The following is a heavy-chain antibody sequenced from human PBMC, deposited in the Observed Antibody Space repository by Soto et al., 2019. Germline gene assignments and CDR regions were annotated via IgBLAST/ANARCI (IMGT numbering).Heavy chain of an antibody. J-gene: IGHJ4*02. CDR3: ARDTGNFFDY. CDR1: GYTFSNFG. V-gene: IGHV1-18*01. Sequence: ASVKVSCKASGYTFSNFGLSWVRQAPGQGLEWMGWISGYNGNTNSAERFQGRVTMTTDTSTSTAYMKVRSLTSDDTAVYYCARDTGNFFDYWGQGTLVTVSS. CDR2: ISGYNGNT.